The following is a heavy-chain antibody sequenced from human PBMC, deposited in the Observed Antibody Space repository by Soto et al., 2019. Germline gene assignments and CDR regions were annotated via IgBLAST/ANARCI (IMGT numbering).Heavy chain of an antibody. J-gene: IGHJ6*02. Sequence: EVQLVESGGGLVQPGGSLRLSCAASGFTFSSYWMHWVRQAPGKGLVWVSRINSDGSSTSYADSVKGRFTISRDNAKNTLYLQMNSLRAEDTAVYYCARVPAATYYYYYGMGVWGQGTTVTVSS. CDR3: ARVPAATYYYYYGMGV. V-gene: IGHV3-74*01. CDR2: INSDGSST. D-gene: IGHD2-2*01. CDR1: GFTFSSYW.